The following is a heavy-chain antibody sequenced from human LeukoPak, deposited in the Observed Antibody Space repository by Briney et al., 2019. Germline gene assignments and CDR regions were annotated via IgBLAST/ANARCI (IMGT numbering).Heavy chain of an antibody. V-gene: IGHV3-33*06. CDR2: IWYDGSNK. CDR1: GFTFSDYG. D-gene: IGHD3-22*01. CDR3: AKYYYDLSGDY. Sequence: GGSLRLACAASGFTFSDYGMHWVRHAPGKGLEWVAVIWYDGSNKYYADSVKGRFTISRDNSKRTLYLQMNGLRVEDTAVYYCAKYYYDLSGDYWGQGTLVTVSS. J-gene: IGHJ4*02.